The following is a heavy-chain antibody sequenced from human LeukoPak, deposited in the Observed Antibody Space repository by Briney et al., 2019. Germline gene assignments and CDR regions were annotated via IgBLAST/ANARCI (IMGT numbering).Heavy chain of an antibody. CDR1: GFTFSSYE. J-gene: IGHJ4*02. D-gene: IGHD5/OR15-5a*01. CDR3: AREGVYNHFDY. CDR2: ISSSSGTI. Sequence: GGSLRLSCAASGFTFSSYEMNWVRQAPGEGLEWVSYISSSSGTIYYADSVKGRFTFSRDNAKNSLYLQMNSLRAEDTAVYYCAREGVYNHFDYWGQGTLVTVSS. V-gene: IGHV3-48*03.